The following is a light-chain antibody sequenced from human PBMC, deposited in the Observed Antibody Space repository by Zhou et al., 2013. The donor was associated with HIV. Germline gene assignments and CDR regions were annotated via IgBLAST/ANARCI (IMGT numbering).Light chain of an antibody. CDR1: QGINSA. CDR3: QQYYTYPWT. V-gene: IGKV1-13*02. CDR2: TAS. J-gene: IGKJ1*01. Sequence: AIQLTQSPSSLSASVKDRVTIACRASQGINSALAWYQQPPGKPPKLLIYTASTLQSGVPSRFSGSGSGTDFTLTISCLQSVDFATYYCQQYYTYPWTFGQGTKVEV.